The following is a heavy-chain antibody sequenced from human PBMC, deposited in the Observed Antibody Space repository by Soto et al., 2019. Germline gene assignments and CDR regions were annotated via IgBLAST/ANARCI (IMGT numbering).Heavy chain of an antibody. D-gene: IGHD3-3*01. CDR2: INHSGST. V-gene: IGHV4-34*01. Sequence: SETLSLTCAVYGGSFSGYYWSWIRQPPGKGLEWIGEINHSGSTNYNPSLKSRVTISVDTSKNQFSLKLSSVTAADTAVYYCARVDFWSGARGYYYYYYMDVWGKGTTVTVSS. J-gene: IGHJ6*03. CDR1: GGSFSGYY. CDR3: ARVDFWSGARGYYYYYYMDV.